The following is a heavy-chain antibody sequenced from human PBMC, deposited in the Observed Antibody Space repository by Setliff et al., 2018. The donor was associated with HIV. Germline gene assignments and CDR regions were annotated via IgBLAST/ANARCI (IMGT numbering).Heavy chain of an antibody. CDR1: GFTFSSYG. V-gene: IGHV3-30*02. CDR3: ARISRGTVVRGVFKIGYFDY. CDR2: IRYDGGNK. Sequence: GGSLRLSCAASGFTFSSYGMHWVRQAPGKGLEWVAFIRYDGGNKYYADSVKGRFTISRDNAKNTLYLQMNSLRAEDTALYYCARISRGTVVRGVFKIGYFDYWGQGTLVTVSS. D-gene: IGHD3-10*01. J-gene: IGHJ4*02.